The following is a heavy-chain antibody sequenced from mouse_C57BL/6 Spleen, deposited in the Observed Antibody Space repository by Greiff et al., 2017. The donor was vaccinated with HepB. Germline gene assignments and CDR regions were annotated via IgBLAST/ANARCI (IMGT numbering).Heavy chain of an antibody. D-gene: IGHD1-1*01. V-gene: IGHV5-4*01. CDR1: GFTFSSYA. CDR3: ARDDGSSYGYYDV. J-gene: IGHJ1*03. Sequence: EVKLVESGGGLVKPGGSLKLSCAASGFTFSSYAMSWVRQTPEKRLEWVATISDGGSYTYYPDNVQGRFTISRDNAKNNLYLQMSHLKSEDTAMYYCARDDGSSYGYYDVWGTGTTVTVSS. CDR2: ISDGGSYT.